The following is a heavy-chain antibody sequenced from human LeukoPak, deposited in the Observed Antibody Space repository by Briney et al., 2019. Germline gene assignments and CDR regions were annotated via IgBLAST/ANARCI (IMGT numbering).Heavy chain of an antibody. CDR2: ISGSGGST. D-gene: IGHD6-6*01. Sequence: PGGSLRLSCAASGFTFSSYAMSWVRQAPGKGLEWVSVISGSGGSTHYADSVKGRFTISRDNAKNSLYLQMNSLRAEDTAVYYCARDGEGSSNGMDVWGQGTTVTVSS. V-gene: IGHV3-23*01. J-gene: IGHJ6*02. CDR3: ARDGEGSSNGMDV. CDR1: GFTFSSYA.